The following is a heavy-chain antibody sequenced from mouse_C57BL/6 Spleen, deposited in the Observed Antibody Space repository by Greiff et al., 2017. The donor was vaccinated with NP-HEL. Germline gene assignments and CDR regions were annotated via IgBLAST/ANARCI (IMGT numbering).Heavy chain of an antibody. V-gene: IGHV1-4*01. Sequence: VKLVESGAELARPGASVKMSCKASGYTFTSYTMHWVKQRPGQGLEWIGYINPSSGYTKYNQKFKDKATLTADNSSSTAYMQLSSLTSEDSAVYYCARGGITYGYWGQGTTLTVSS. CDR1: GYTFTSYT. CDR3: ARGGITYGY. CDR2: INPSSGYT. D-gene: IGHD1-1*01. J-gene: IGHJ2*01.